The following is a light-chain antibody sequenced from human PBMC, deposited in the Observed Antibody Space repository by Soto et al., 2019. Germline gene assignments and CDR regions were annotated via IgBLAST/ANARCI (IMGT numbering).Light chain of an antibody. CDR3: SSSTNSNTFV. V-gene: IGLV2-14*01. Sequence: QSVLTQPASVSGSPGQSIAISCTGTSTDVGAYNYVSWYQHHPGKAPKLIIYEVSNRPSGVSNRFSGSKSANTASLTISGLQADDEADYYCSSSTNSNTFVFGTGTKVTVL. CDR1: STDVGAYNY. J-gene: IGLJ1*01. CDR2: EVS.